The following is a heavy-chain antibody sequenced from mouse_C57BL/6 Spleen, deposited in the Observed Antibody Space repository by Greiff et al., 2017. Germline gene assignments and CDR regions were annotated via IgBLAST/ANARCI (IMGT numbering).Heavy chain of an antibody. CDR2: IDPETGGT. V-gene: IGHV1-15*01. CDR1: GYTFTDYE. Sequence: VQLQESGAELVRPGASVTLSCKASGYTFTDYEMHWVKQTPVHGLEWIGAIDPETGGTAYNQKFKGKAILTADKSSSTAYMELRSLTSEDSAVYYCTRSKGAMDYWGQGTSVTVSS. J-gene: IGHJ4*01. CDR3: TRSKGAMDY.